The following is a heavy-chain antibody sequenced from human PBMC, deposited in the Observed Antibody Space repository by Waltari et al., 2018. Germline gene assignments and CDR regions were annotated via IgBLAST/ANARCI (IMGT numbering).Heavy chain of an antibody. D-gene: IGHD1-26*01. CDR3: ARGERQPYYFDY. CDR2: IIPILGIA. J-gene: IGHJ4*02. Sequence: QVQLVQSGAEVKTPGSSVKVSCKASGGPFSSYAISWVRQAPGQGLEWMGGIIPILGIANYAQKFQGRATITADESTSTAYMELSSLRSEDTAVYYCARGERQPYYFDYWGQGTLVTVSS. V-gene: IGHV1-69*04. CDR1: GGPFSSYA.